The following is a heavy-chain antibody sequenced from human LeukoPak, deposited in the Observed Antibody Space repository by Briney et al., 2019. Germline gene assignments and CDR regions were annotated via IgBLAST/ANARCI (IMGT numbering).Heavy chain of an antibody. Sequence: GGSLRLSCAASGFTFRSYEMNWVRQAPGKGLEWVSYISSSGSTIYYADSVKGRFTISRDNAKNSLFLQMNSLRAEDTAVYYCARLFVYGSGAEAFDYWGQGALVTVSS. CDR1: GFTFRSYE. CDR2: ISSSGSTI. J-gene: IGHJ4*02. CDR3: ARLFVYGSGAEAFDY. D-gene: IGHD3-10*01. V-gene: IGHV3-48*03.